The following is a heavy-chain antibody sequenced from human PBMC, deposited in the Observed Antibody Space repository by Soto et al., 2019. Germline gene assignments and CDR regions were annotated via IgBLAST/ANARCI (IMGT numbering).Heavy chain of an antibody. CDR2: ISSSGSTI. CDR1: GLTFCRYY. V-gene: IGHV3-11*01. Sequence: PGGSLRLSRAASGLTFCRYYASCIRQAPGKGLEWVSYISSSGSTIYYADSVKGRFTISRDNAKNSLYLQMNSLRAEDTAVYYCARDGIYPDYDFWSGRNYYYMDVWCKGTTVTVSS. J-gene: IGHJ6*03. D-gene: IGHD3-3*01. CDR3: ARDGIYPDYDFWSGRNYYYMDV.